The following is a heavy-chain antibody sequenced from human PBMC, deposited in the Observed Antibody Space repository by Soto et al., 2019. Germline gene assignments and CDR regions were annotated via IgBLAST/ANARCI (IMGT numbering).Heavy chain of an antibody. D-gene: IGHD6-6*01. Sequence: SLRLSCAASGFTFSDYYMSWIRQAPGKGLEWVSYISSSGSTIYYADSVKGRFTISRDNAKNSLYPQMNSQRAEDTAVYYCAREYSSSRAGFYYYYGMDVWGQGTTVTVSS. V-gene: IGHV3-11*01. CDR3: AREYSSSRAGFYYYYGMDV. CDR1: GFTFSDYY. J-gene: IGHJ6*02. CDR2: ISSSGSTI.